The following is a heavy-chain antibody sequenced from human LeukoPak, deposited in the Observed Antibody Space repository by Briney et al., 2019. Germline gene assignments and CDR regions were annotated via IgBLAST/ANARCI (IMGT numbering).Heavy chain of an antibody. D-gene: IGHD7-27*01. CDR1: GGTFSSYA. CDR3: ELTGQFDY. V-gene: IGHV1-69*06. Sequence: GASVKVSCKASGGTFSSYAISWVRQAPGQGLEWMGGIIPIFGTANYAEKFQGRVTITADTSTDTAYLELSSLRSEDTAVYYCELTGQFDYWGQGTLVTVSS. CDR2: IIPIFGTA. J-gene: IGHJ4*02.